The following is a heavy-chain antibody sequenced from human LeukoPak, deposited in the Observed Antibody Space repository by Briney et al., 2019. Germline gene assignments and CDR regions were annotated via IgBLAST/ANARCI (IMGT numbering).Heavy chain of an antibody. CDR3: ASASYSRYGMDV. J-gene: IGHJ6*02. V-gene: IGHV4-34*01. CDR1: GGSFSGYY. Sequence: SETLSLTCAVYGGSFSGYYWSWIRQPPGKGLEWIGEINRSGSTNYNPSLKSRVTISVDTSKNQFSLKLSSVTAADTAVCYCASASYSRYGMDVWGQGTTVTVSS. CDR2: INRSGST. D-gene: IGHD6-13*01.